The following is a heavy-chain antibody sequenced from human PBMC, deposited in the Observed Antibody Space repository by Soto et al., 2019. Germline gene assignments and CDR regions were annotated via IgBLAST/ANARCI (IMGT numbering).Heavy chain of an antibody. J-gene: IGHJ3*02. CDR3: VRYDRINMKPYSPEGFHI. Sequence: SETLSLTCTVSGDSISSSNSHWGWTRQPPGKGLEYIGSVYYGGAIFYSGNIYYNPSLKSRVTISVDTSKNQFSLRLSSVTAADTGVYYCVRYDRINMKPYSPEGFHIWGQGTMVTVSS. D-gene: IGHD3-3*02. CDR1: GDSISSSNSH. CDR2: VYYGGAIFYSGNI. V-gene: IGHV4-39*01.